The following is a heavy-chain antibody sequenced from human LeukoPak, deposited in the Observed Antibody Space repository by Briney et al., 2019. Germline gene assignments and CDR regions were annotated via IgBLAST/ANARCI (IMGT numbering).Heavy chain of an antibody. CDR3: VETFEQPAFDI. D-gene: IGHD5-24*01. CDR1: GFTVSSYG. V-gene: IGHV4-34*08. J-gene: IGHJ3*02. CDR2: ITHSGST. Sequence: GSLRLSCVASGFTVSSYGMSWVRQPPGKGLEWIGEITHSGSTNYNPSLKSRVTISVDTSKNQFSLKLSSVTAADTAVYYCVETFEQPAFDIWGQGTMVTVSS.